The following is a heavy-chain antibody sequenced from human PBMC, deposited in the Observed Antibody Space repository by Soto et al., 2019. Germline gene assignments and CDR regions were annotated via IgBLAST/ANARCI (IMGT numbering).Heavy chain of an antibody. CDR3: ARAGIGAIAAAGTGWFDP. Sequence: QVQLQQWGAGLLKPSETLSLTCAVYGGSFSGYYWSSIRQPPGKGLEWIREINHSGSTNYNPSLKSRVTISVDTSKNQFSLKLSSVTAADTAVYYCARAGIGAIAAAGTGWFDPWDQGTLVTVSS. V-gene: IGHV4-34*01. CDR1: GGSFSGYY. CDR2: INHSGST. J-gene: IGHJ5*02. D-gene: IGHD6-13*01.